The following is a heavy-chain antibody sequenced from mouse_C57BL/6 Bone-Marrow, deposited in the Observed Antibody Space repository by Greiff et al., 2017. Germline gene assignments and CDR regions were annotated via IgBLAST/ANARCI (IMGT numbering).Heavy chain of an antibody. CDR3: AREAGWLLPFDY. D-gene: IGHD2-3*01. Sequence: QVHVKQSGAELARPGASVKLSCTASGYTFTSYGISWVKQRTGQGLEWIGEIYPRSGNTYYNEKFKGKATLTADKSSSTAYMELRSLTSEDSAVYFCAREAGWLLPFDYWGKGTTLTVSS. J-gene: IGHJ2*01. V-gene: IGHV1-81*01. CDR2: IYPRSGNT. CDR1: GYTFTSYG.